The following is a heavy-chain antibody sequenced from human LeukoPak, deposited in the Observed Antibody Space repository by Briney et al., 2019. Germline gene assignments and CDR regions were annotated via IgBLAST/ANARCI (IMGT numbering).Heavy chain of an antibody. CDR2: IYYSGST. Sequence: SETLSLTCTVSGGSISSYYWSWIRQPPGKGLEWIGYIYYSGSTNYNPSLKSRVTISVDTSKNQFSLKLSSVTAADTAVYYCAREVVVVVPAAMASYNWFDPWGQGTLVTVSS. D-gene: IGHD2-2*01. CDR3: AREVVVVVPAAMASYNWFDP. V-gene: IGHV4-59*12. CDR1: GGSISSYY. J-gene: IGHJ5*02.